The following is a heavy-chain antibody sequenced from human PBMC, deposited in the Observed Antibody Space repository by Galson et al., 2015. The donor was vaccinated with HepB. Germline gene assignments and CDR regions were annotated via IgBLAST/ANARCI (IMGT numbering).Heavy chain of an antibody. J-gene: IGHJ6*03. CDR1: GYTFTGYY. CDR3: ARAPTEISADQLLYRTPYYYYYMDV. Sequence: SVKVSCKASGYTFTGYYMHWVRQAPGQGLEWMGWINPNSGGTNYAQKFQGRVTMTRDTSISTAYMELSRLRSDDTAVYYCARAPTEISADQLLYRTPYYYYYMDVWGKGTAVTVSS. CDR2: INPNSGGT. V-gene: IGHV1-2*02. D-gene: IGHD2-2*02.